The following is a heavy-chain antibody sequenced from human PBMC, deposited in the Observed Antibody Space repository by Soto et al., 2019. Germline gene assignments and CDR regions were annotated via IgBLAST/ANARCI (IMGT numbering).Heavy chain of an antibody. CDR1: GCIFTSYA. J-gene: IGHJ4*02. CDR3: ARDWYYYGSGSYYPFDY. Sequence: GRLRRSCTASGCIFTSYAMNWVRQAPGKGLEWVSYISSNSGTIYYTDSVKGRFTISRDNTKNSLYLQMNSLRDEDTAVYYCARDWYYYGSGSYYPFDYWGQGTLVTVSS. V-gene: IGHV3-48*02. CDR2: ISSNSGTI. D-gene: IGHD3-10*01.